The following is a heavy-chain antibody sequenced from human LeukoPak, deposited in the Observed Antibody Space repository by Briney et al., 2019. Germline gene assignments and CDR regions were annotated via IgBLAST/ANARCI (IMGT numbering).Heavy chain of an antibody. CDR2: IYYSGNT. CDR3: ARVEYSSGWYGG. J-gene: IGHJ4*02. CDR1: GGSISSYY. V-gene: IGHV4-30-4*08. Sequence: SETLSLTCTVSGGSISSYYWSWIRQPPGKGLEWIGYIYYSGNTYYNPSLKSRVTISVDTSKNQFSLKLSSVTAADTAVYYCARVEYSSGWYGGWGQGTLVTVSS. D-gene: IGHD6-19*01.